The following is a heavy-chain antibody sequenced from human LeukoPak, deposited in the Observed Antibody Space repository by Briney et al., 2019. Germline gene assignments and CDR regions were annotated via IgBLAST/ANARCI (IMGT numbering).Heavy chain of an antibody. J-gene: IGHJ5*02. CDR3: ARDLLSGSYFLGWFDP. D-gene: IGHD1-26*01. CDR2: INPNSGGT. Sequence: GASVKVSCKASGYTFTGYYMHWVRQAPGQGLEWMGWINPNSGGTNYAQKFQGRVTMTRDTSISTAYMELSRLRSDDTAVYYCARDLLSGSYFLGWFDPWGQGTLVTVSS. V-gene: IGHV1-2*02. CDR1: GYTFTGYY.